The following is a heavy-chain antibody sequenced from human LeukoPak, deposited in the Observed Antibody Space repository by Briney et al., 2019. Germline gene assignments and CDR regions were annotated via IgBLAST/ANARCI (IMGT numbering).Heavy chain of an antibody. V-gene: IGHV4-59*08. CDR2: IYYSGST. CDR1: GGSISSYY. J-gene: IGHJ4*02. CDR3: ARRGSSGYYYF. D-gene: IGHD3-22*01. Sequence: SETLSLTCTVSGGSISSYYWSWIRQPPGKGLEWIGYIYYSGSTNYNPSLKSRVTISVDTSKNQFSLKLSSVTAADTAVYYCARRGSSGYYYFGGQGTLVTVSS.